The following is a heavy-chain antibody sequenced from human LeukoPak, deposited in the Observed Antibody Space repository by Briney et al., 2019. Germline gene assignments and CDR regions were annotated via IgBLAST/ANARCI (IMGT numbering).Heavy chain of an antibody. V-gene: IGHV4-61*01. CDR2: IYHSGDT. CDR3: ARDGYGGVDH. J-gene: IGHJ4*02. D-gene: IGHD2-8*02. CDR1: GGSISSSSYY. Sequence: SETLSLTCTVSGGSISSSSYYWSWIRQPPGKALEWIGYIYHSGDTKYNLSLKSRVSISVDTSKNQFSLKLNSVTAADTAVYYCARDGYGGVDHWGQGTLVTVSS.